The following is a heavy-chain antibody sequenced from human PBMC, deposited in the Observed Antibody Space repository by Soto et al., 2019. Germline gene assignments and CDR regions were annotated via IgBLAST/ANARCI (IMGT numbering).Heavy chain of an antibody. Sequence: EVQLVESGGGLVKPGGSLRLSCAASGFTFSNAWMSWVRQAPGKGLEWVGRIKSKSDGGTTDYAAPVKGRFTMSRDDSKNTLYLQMNSLKTEDTAVYYCTTSHDYDFWSGYSQNFVYWGQGTLVTVSS. D-gene: IGHD3-3*01. CDR2: IKSKSDGGTT. CDR1: GFTFSNAW. CDR3: TTSHDYDFWSGYSQNFVY. V-gene: IGHV3-15*01. J-gene: IGHJ4*02.